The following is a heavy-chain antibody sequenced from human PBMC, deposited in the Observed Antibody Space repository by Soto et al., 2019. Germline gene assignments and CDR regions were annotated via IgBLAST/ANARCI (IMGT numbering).Heavy chain of an antibody. CDR1: GFTFSSYA. Sequence: EVQLLESGGGLVQPGGSLRLSCAASGFTFSSYAMSWVRQAPGKGLEWVSDISGSGGSTYYADSVKGRFTISRDNSKNTLYLQMNSLRAEDTAVYYCAKANSSMVRGVGWFDPWGQGTLVTVSS. CDR2: ISGSGGST. CDR3: AKANSSMVRGVGWFDP. J-gene: IGHJ5*02. D-gene: IGHD3-10*01. V-gene: IGHV3-23*01.